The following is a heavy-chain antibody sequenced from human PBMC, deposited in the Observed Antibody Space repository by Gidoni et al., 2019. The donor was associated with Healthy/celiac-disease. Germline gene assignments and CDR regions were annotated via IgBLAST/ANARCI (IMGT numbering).Heavy chain of an antibody. Sequence: QVQLVQSGAEVKKPGASVKVSCKASGYTFTSYYMHWVRQAPGQGLEWMGIINPSGGSTSYAQKFQGRVTMTRDTSTSTVYMELSSLRSEDTAVYYCVFSWEYYYGMDVWGQGTTVTVSS. D-gene: IGHD1-26*01. V-gene: IGHV1-46*01. CDR1: GYTFTSYY. J-gene: IGHJ6*02. CDR3: VFSWEYYYGMDV. CDR2: INPSGGST.